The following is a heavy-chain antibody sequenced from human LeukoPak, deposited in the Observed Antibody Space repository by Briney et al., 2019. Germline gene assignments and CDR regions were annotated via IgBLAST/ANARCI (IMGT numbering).Heavy chain of an antibody. V-gene: IGHV4-39*07. D-gene: IGHD6-13*01. CDR2: IYYSGST. Sequence: PSETLSLTCTVSGGSISSSSYYWGWIRQPPGKGLEWIGSIYYSGSTYYNPSLKSRVTISVDTSKNQFSLKLSSVTAADTAVYYCAREGQQLPPYYWGQGTLVTVSS. CDR3: AREGQQLPPYY. J-gene: IGHJ4*02. CDR1: GGSISSSSYY.